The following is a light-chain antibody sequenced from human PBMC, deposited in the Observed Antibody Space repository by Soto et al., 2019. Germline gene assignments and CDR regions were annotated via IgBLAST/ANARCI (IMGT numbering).Light chain of an antibody. V-gene: IGLV2-14*01. CDR1: SSDVGGYNY. Sequence: QSALTQPVSVSGSPGQSITISCTGTSSDVGGYNYVSWYQQHPGKAPRLMIYDVSYRPSGVSNRFSGSKSGNTASLTISGLQAEDEADYYCSSYTTSTIVVFGGGTKLPV. CDR3: SSYTTSTIVV. J-gene: IGLJ2*01. CDR2: DVS.